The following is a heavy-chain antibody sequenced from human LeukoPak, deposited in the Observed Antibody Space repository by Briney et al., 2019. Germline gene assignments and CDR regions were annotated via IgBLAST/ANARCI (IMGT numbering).Heavy chain of an antibody. J-gene: IGHJ5*02. V-gene: IGHV4-34*01. CDR2: INHSGST. D-gene: IGHD6-13*01. CDR3: ARGLAAAGKRQFDP. CDR1: GGSFSGYY. Sequence: SETLYLTCAVYGGSFSGYYWSWIRQPPGKGLEWIGEINHSGSTNYNPSLKSRVTISVDTSKNQFSLKLSSVTAADTAVYYCARGLAAAGKRQFDPWGQGTLVTVSS.